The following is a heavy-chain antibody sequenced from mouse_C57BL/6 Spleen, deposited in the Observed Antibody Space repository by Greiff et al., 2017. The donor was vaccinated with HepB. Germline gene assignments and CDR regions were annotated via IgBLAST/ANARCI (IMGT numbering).Heavy chain of an antibody. Sequence: QVQLQQSGPELVKPGASVKISCKASGYAFSSSWMNWVKQRPGKGLEWIGRIYPGDGDTNYNGKFKGKATLTADKSSSTAYMQLSSLTSEESAVYFCARGGDYDGFAYWGQGTLVTVSA. V-gene: IGHV1-82*01. CDR1: GYAFSSSW. J-gene: IGHJ3*01. D-gene: IGHD2-4*01. CDR2: IYPGDGDT. CDR3: ARGGDYDGFAY.